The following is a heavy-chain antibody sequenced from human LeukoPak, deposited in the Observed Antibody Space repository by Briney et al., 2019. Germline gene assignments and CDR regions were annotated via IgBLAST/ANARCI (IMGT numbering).Heavy chain of an antibody. D-gene: IGHD6-19*01. CDR3: ARSYSSGGHYFDY. CDR1: GGSVSAYY. J-gene: IGHJ4*02. Sequence: SETLSLTCTVSGGSVSAYYWNWIRQSPGKGLEWIGYVYYSGGTNYNPSLKSRVTISLDTSKNQFSLRLSSVTAADTAVYYCARSYSSGGHYFDYWGQGTLVTVSS. CDR2: VYYSGGT. V-gene: IGHV4-59*02.